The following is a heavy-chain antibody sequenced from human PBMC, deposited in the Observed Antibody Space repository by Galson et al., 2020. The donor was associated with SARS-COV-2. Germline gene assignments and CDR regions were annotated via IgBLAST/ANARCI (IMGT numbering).Heavy chain of an antibody. CDR2: INPSGGST. V-gene: IGHV1-46*03. D-gene: IGHD3-3*01. CDR1: GYTLTSYY. J-gene: IGHJ6*02. CDR3: ARETYYDLWGVYYTALGYGMDV. Sequence: ASVKVSCKASGYTLTSYYMHWVRQAPGQGLEWMGIINPSGGSTSYAQKFQGRVTMTRDTSTNTVYMELSSLRSEDTAVYYCARETYYDLWGVYYTALGYGMDVWGQGTTVTGSS.